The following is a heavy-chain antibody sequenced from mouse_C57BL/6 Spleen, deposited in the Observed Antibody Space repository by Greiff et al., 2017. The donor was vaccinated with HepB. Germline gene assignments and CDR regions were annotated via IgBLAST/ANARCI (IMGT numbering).Heavy chain of an antibody. CDR2: INPNNGGT. CDR1: GYTFTDYN. J-gene: IGHJ3*01. D-gene: IGHD1-1*01. V-gene: IGHV1-18*01. CDR3: ARESDYYGSSPWFAY. Sequence: DVKLQESRPELVKPGASVKIPCKASGYTFTDYNMDWVKQSHGKSLEWIGDINPNNGGTIYNQKFKGKATLTVDKSSSTAYMELRSLTSEDTAVYYCARESDYYGSSPWFAYWGQGTLVTVSA.